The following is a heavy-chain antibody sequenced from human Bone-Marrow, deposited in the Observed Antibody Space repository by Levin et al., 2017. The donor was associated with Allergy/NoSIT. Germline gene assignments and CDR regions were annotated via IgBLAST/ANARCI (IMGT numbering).Heavy chain of an antibody. CDR3: AGHAGPIHLWLMDY. Sequence: ASETLSLTCTVSGGSISTYYWSWIRQPPGKGLEWIGYVYYSGSTNYNPSPKSRVTTSVDTTKNHFALKLSSLTAADAALYYCAGHAGPIHLWLMDYWGQGTLVTVSS. D-gene: IGHD5-18*01. V-gene: IGHV4-59*08. CDR1: GGSISTYY. CDR2: VYYSGST. J-gene: IGHJ4*02.